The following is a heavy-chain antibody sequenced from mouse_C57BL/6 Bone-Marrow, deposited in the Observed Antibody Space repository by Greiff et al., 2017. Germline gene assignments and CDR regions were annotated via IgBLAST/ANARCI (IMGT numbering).Heavy chain of an antibody. D-gene: IGHD2-1*01. J-gene: IGHJ2*01. Sequence: EVQLQQSGAELVRPGASVKLSCTASGFNIKDDYMHWVKQRPEQGLEWIGWIDPENGDTEYASKFQGKATITADTSSNTAYLQLSSLTSEDTAVYYCTTSIYYGTPYDFDYWGQGTTLTVSS. CDR1: GFNIKDDY. CDR3: TTSIYYGTPYDFDY. CDR2: IDPENGDT. V-gene: IGHV14-4*01.